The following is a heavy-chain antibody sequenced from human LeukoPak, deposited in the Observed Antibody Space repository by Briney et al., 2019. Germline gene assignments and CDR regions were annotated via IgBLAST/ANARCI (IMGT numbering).Heavy chain of an antibody. V-gene: IGHV3-30*02. Sequence: PGGSLRLSCAASGLIFSTYGMHWVRQAPGKGLEWVAFIRSDGTDKYYADSVKGRFTISRDSSKNTLFLQMNSLRAEDTAVYYCANWGVFGSASYINYWGQRTLVTVSA. CDR1: GLIFSTYG. J-gene: IGHJ4*02. CDR2: IRSDGTDK. CDR3: ANWGVFGSASYINY. D-gene: IGHD3-10*01.